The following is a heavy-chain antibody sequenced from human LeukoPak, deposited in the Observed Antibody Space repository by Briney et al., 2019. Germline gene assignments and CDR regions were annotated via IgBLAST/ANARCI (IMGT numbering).Heavy chain of an antibody. D-gene: IGHD1-1*01. V-gene: IGHV1-69*13. CDR2: IIPIFGTA. Sequence: ASVKVSCKASGGTFSSYAISWVRQAPGQGLEWMGGIIPIFGTANYAQKFQGRVTITADESTSTAYMELSSLRSEDTAVYYCARDRGTLGPSQHWGQGTLVTVSS. J-gene: IGHJ1*01. CDR3: ARDRGTLGPSQH. CDR1: GGTFSSYA.